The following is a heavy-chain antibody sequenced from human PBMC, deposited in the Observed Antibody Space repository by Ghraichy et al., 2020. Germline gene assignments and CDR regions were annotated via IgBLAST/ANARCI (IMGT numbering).Heavy chain of an antibody. V-gene: IGHV4-61*02. CDR1: GDSITSGNYY. CDR2: IYSSGST. J-gene: IGHJ5*02. D-gene: IGHD6-19*01. Sequence: SETLSLTCTVSGDSITSGNYYWSWIRQPAGKGLEWIGRIYSSGSTTYNPSLRRRVSISLDTSKNQFSRKLTPVTAADTGGYYCARDRKPSPGQWLTEYNWFDRWGPGTLVTVSS. CDR3: ARDRKPSPGQWLTEYNWFDR.